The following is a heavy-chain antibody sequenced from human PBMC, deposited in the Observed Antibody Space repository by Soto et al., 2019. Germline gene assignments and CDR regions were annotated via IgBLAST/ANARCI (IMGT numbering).Heavy chain of an antibody. V-gene: IGHV4-30-4*01. CDR1: GDSFSSDDYY. D-gene: IGHD6-6*01. Sequence: SETLSLTCTVSGDSFSSDDYYWSWIRQPPGKGLEWIGYISYRVDTYYSPSLKSRVTMSIDTSKNQFSLNVSSVTAADTAVYYCARVRAIAARRPVFDYWGQGTLVTVSS. CDR3: ARVRAIAARRPVFDY. CDR2: ISYRVDT. J-gene: IGHJ4*02.